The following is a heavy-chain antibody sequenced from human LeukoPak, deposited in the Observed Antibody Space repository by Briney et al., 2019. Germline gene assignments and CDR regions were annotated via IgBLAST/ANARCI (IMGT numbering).Heavy chain of an antibody. J-gene: IGHJ4*02. CDR3: ARDGSGSIDLDH. D-gene: IGHD3-3*01. CDR2: VDNDGRGT. CDR1: GFTYSAYW. Sequence: GGSLRLSCSASGFTYSAYWMHWVRQAPGKGLVWVSYVDNDGRGTAYVDSVKGRFTISRDNAKNTMYLQMNSLRVDDTAVYYCARDGSGSIDLDHWGQGTLVTVSS. V-gene: IGHV3-74*01.